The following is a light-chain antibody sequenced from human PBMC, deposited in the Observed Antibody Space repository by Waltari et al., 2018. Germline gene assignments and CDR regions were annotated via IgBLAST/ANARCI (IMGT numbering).Light chain of an antibody. CDR3: QQYYRTPWT. CDR1: QSVLYSSNIQNY. Sequence: DIVMTQSPDSLAVSLGERATINCKSSQSVLYSSNIQNYLAWYQQKPGQPPKLLIYWASTRESGVPDRFSGSESGTDFTLTISSLQAEDVAVYYCQQYYRTPWTFGQGTKVEIK. V-gene: IGKV4-1*01. CDR2: WAS. J-gene: IGKJ1*01.